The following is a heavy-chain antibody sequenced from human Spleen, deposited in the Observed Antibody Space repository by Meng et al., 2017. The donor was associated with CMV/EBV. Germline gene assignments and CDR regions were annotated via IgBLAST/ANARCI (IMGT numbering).Heavy chain of an antibody. D-gene: IGHD2-8*02. Sequence: TCAVSGDSISTHRWWTWVRQPPGKGLEWIGEISHSGITKYSPSLKSRVTISLDTTRNHFSLTVTSLTVADTGVYFCARSPGYWSLDQWGQGALVTVSS. CDR1: GDSISTHRW. CDR3: ARSPGYWSLDQ. CDR2: ISHSGIT. V-gene: IGHV4-4*01. J-gene: IGHJ4*02.